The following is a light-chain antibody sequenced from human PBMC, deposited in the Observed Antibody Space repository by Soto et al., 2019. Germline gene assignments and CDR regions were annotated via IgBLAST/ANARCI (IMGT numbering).Light chain of an antibody. V-gene: IGKV3-15*01. Sequence: EIVMTQSPATLSVSPGESATLSCRASQSVSRYLAWYQQKPGQAPRLLIYGASTRATGIPARFSGSGSGTEFTLTISSLQSEDFAVYYCQQYNNWPYTFGQGTKLEIK. CDR3: QQYNNWPYT. CDR1: QSVSRY. J-gene: IGKJ2*01. CDR2: GAS.